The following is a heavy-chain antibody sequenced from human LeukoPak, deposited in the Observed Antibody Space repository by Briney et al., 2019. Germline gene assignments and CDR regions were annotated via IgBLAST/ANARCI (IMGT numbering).Heavy chain of an antibody. CDR3: ARGRGAYGRY. Sequence: SETLSLTCTVSGGSISSYYWSWIRQPPGKGLEWIGEINHSGSTNYNPSLKSRVTISVDTSKNQFSLKLSSVTAADTAVYYCARGRGAYGRYWGQGTLVTVSS. V-gene: IGHV4-34*01. CDR1: GGSISSYY. J-gene: IGHJ4*02. D-gene: IGHD1-26*01. CDR2: INHSGST.